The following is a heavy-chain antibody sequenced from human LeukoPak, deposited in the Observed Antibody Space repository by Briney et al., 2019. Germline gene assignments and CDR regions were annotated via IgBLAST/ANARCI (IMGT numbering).Heavy chain of an antibody. D-gene: IGHD6-19*01. CDR1: GDSISTYY. Sequence: PSETLSLTCTVSGDSISTYYWSWIRQPPGKGLEWIGCISNSGGTNYNPSLKSRVTISVDTSKNQFSLNLSSVTAADTAVYYCAKTGRPNNSGWYRWFDPWGQGTLVTVSS. V-gene: IGHV4-4*09. CDR3: AKTGRPNNSGWYRWFDP. CDR2: ISNSGGT. J-gene: IGHJ5*02.